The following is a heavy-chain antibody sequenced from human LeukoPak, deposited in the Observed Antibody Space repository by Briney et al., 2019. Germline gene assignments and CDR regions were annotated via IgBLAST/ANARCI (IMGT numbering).Heavy chain of an antibody. CDR2: INPSGGTT. Sequence: GASVKVSFKASGYTFASYYMHWVRQAPGQGLEWMGIINPSGGTTTYAQKFQGRVTMTRDTSTSTVYMDLSSLRSEDTAVYYWARDSTPTYYSGTYYFEYWGQGTLVTVSS. CDR1: GYTFASYY. D-gene: IGHD1-26*01. J-gene: IGHJ4*02. CDR3: ARDSTPTYYSGTYYFEY. V-gene: IGHV1-46*01.